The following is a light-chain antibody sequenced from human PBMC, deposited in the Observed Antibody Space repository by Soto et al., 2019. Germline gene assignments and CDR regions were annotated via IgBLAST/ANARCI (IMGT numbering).Light chain of an antibody. Sequence: SALAQPASVSGSPGQSITISCTGTSTDGGGYKYVSWYQQHPGTAPKLMIFEVNGRPAGVSARFSVFKSGTTASLTISGLQPEAEAESYCSSFSSSSTPDVFGTGTK. CDR2: EVN. CDR3: SSFSSSSTPDV. CDR1: STDGGGYKY. J-gene: IGLJ1*01. V-gene: IGLV2-14*01.